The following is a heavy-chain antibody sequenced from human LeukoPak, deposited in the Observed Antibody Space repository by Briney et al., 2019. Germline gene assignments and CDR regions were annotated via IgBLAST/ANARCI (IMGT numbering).Heavy chain of an antibody. V-gene: IGHV5-51*01. CDR1: GYSFTSYW. CDR2: IYPGDSDT. D-gene: IGHD3-22*01. J-gene: IGHJ5*02. Sequence: GEPLKISCKGSGYSFTSYWIGWVRQMPGKGLEWMGIIYPGDSDTRYSPSFQGQVTISADKSISTAYLQWSSLKASDTAMYYCARTYYYDSSGYLNWFDPWGQGTLVTVSS. CDR3: ARTYYYDSSGYLNWFDP.